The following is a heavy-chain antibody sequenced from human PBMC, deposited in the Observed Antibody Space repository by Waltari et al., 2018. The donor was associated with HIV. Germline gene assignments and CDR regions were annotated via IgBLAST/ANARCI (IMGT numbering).Heavy chain of an antibody. CDR2: IRNGGISN. CDR3: AKDLKTMLRGGGLDP. CDR1: GFILSNSG. V-gene: IGHV3-30*02. Sequence: QLVESGGGVVQPGRSLRLSCAASGFILSNSGMHWVRQAPGKGREWLSFIRNGGISNYYTESVKGRFTISRDKSKKTVFLHMNSLRPDDTAVYYCAKDLKTMLRGGGLDPWGQGTLVTVSS. J-gene: IGHJ5*02. D-gene: IGHD3-10*01.